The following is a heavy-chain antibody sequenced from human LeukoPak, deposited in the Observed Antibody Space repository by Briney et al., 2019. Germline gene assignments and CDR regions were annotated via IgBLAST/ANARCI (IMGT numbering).Heavy chain of an antibody. J-gene: IGHJ6*03. CDR3: ARDPSSYYYMDV. Sequence: SVKVSCKASGGTFSSYAISWVRQAPGQGLEWMGGIIPIFGTANYAQKFQGRVTITADESTSTAYMELSSLRSEDTAVYYCARDPSSYYYMDVWGKGTTVTVSS. CDR2: IIPIFGTA. CDR1: GGTFSSYA. V-gene: IGHV1-69*13.